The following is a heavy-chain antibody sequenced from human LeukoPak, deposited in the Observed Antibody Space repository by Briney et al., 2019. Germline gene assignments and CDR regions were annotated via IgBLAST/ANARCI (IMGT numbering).Heavy chain of an antibody. CDR2: ISGSGNAK. CDR1: GSSFSSYS. Sequence: GGSLRLSCAASGSSFSSYSMNWVRQAPGKGLEWVSYISGSGNAKHYTDSVKGRFTISRDNAKNALYLQMNSLRAEDTAVYFCARGYLYAFDYWGQGTLVTVSS. J-gene: IGHJ4*02. D-gene: IGHD3-16*02. CDR3: ARGYLYAFDY. V-gene: IGHV3-48*01.